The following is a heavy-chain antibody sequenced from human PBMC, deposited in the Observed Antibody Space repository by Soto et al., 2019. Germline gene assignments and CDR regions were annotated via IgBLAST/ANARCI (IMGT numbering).Heavy chain of an antibody. CDR3: ARVVAPYYYDSSGYYLAY. V-gene: IGHV1-69*13. J-gene: IGHJ4*02. Sequence: GASVKVSCKASGGIFSSYAISWVRQAPGQGLEWVGGIIPIFGTANYAQKFQGRVTITADESTSTAYMELSSLRSEDTAVYYCARVVAPYYYDSSGYYLAYWGQGTLVTVSS. CDR2: IIPIFGTA. CDR1: GGIFSSYA. D-gene: IGHD3-22*01.